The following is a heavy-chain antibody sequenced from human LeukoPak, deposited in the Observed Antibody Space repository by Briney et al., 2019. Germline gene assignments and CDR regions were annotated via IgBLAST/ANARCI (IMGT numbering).Heavy chain of an antibody. V-gene: IGHV4-34*01. CDR2: INHSGST. CDR1: GGSFSGYY. CDR3: ARSSYYYDSKGLDY. J-gene: IGHJ4*02. Sequence: SETLSLTCAVYGGSFSGYYGSWIRQPPGKGLEWIGEINHSGSTNHNPSLKSRVTISVDTSKNQFSLKLSSVTAADTAVYYCARSSYYYDSKGLDYWGQGTLVTVSS. D-gene: IGHD3-22*01.